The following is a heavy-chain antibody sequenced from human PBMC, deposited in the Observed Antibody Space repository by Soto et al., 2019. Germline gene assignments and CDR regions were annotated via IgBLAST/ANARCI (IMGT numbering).Heavy chain of an antibody. V-gene: IGHV3-30*18. J-gene: IGHJ4*02. CDR3: AKLVIGYCSGNTCDDY. D-gene: IGHD2-15*01. Sequence: VQLLESGGGLIQPGGSLRLSCAASGFTFSYGINWLRQAPAKGLEGVASILYYSSNKFYGDSVKGRFTISRDNSKNPQFLKMNSLRAEDPAVYYCAKLVIGYCSGNTCDDYWGQGPLFAVSS. CDR1: GFTFSYG. CDR2: ILYYSSNK.